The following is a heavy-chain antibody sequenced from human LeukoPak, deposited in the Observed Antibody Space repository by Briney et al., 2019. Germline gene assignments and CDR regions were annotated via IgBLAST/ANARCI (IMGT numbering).Heavy chain of an antibody. CDR3: ARIRWGYAGFDY. Sequence: SETLSLTCTVSGGSTSSNSYYWGWIRQSPGKGLEWIGSIYYSGSTYYKPSLKSRVTMSVDTSKNQFSLKLSSVTAVDTAVYYCARIRWGYAGFDYWGQGTLVTVSS. V-gene: IGHV4-39*07. CDR1: GGSTSSNSYY. D-gene: IGHD5-12*01. CDR2: IYYSGST. J-gene: IGHJ4*02.